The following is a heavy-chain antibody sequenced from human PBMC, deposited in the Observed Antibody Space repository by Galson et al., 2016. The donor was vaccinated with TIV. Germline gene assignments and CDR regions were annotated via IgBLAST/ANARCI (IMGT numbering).Heavy chain of an antibody. J-gene: IGHJ4*02. D-gene: IGHD1-1*01. CDR1: GFTFASYG. CDR3: ARGELATTKILFDY. Sequence: SLRLSCAASGFTFASYGMHWVRQAPGKGLEWVAVIWFDGSNDRYADSVKGRFTISRDNSKNTLYLQMNSLRAEDTAMYYCARGELATTKILFDYWGQGTLVTVSS. V-gene: IGHV3-33*01. CDR2: IWFDGSND.